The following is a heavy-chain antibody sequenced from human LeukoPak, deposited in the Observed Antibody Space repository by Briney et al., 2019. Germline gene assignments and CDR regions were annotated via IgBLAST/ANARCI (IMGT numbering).Heavy chain of an antibody. D-gene: IGHD3-9*01. CDR2: DYTSGIN. Sequence: SETLSLTCTVSGGVINNYWSWIRQPAGKGLEWIGRDYTSGINNYNPSLKSRITMSVDTSKNQFSLKLTSVPAADPAVYYCARHNGFDRGYYYYMDVWGKGTTVTVSS. CDR1: GGVINNY. J-gene: IGHJ6*03. CDR3: ARHNGFDRGYYYYMDV. V-gene: IGHV4-4*07.